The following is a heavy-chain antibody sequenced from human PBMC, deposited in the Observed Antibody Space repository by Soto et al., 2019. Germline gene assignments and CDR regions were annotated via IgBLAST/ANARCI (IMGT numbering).Heavy chain of an antibody. CDR1: GGSFSGYY. CDR3: ARGERSLYGAYLYYYYGMDV. Sequence: SETLSLTCAVYGGSFSGYYWSWIRQPPGKGLEWIGEINHSGSTNYNPSLKSRVTISVDTSKNQFSLKLSSVTAADTAVYYCARGERSLYGAYLYYYYGMDVWGQGTTVTVSS. D-gene: IGHD4-17*01. CDR2: INHSGST. V-gene: IGHV4-34*01. J-gene: IGHJ6*02.